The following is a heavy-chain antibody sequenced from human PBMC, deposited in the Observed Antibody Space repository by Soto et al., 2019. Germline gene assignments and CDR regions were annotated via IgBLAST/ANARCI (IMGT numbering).Heavy chain of an antibody. CDR1: GFTFSSYI. Sequence: GGSLRLSCAASGFTFSSYITNWVRQAPGKGLGWVSSISSSSSYIYYADSVKGRFTISRDNAKNSLYLQMNSLRAEDTAVYYCARIGVGVYDSSGYYPYYYYYGMDVWGQGTTVTVSS. V-gene: IGHV3-21*01. D-gene: IGHD3-22*01. CDR3: ARIGVGVYDSSGYYPYYYYYGMDV. J-gene: IGHJ6*02. CDR2: ISSSSSYI.